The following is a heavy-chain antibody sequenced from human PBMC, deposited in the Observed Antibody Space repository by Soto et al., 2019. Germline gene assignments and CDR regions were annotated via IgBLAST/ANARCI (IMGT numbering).Heavy chain of an antibody. V-gene: IGHV4-34*01. Sequence: SETLSLTCAVDGGSFSGYYWSWIRQPPGKGLEWIGEINHSGSTNNNPSLKSRVTISVDTSKNQFSLKLSSVTAADTAVYYCASSNIAAAGFYYYGMDVWGRGTTVTVSS. CDR2: INHSGST. CDR3: ASSNIAAAGFYYYGMDV. J-gene: IGHJ6*02. CDR1: GGSFSGYY. D-gene: IGHD6-13*01.